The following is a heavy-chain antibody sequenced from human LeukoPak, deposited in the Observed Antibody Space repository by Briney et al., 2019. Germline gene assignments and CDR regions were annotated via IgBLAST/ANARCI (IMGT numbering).Heavy chain of an antibody. CDR1: GFTFSRFW. Sequence: GGSLRLSCAASGFTFSRFWIYWVRHAPGKGLVWVSRINGDGSETIYADSVKGRFTISRDNAKNTVYLQMNSLRAEDTAVYYCARVRMGDDFNPFDYWGQGTLVTVSS. CDR2: INGDGSET. D-gene: IGHD3-16*01. CDR3: ARVRMGDDFNPFDY. J-gene: IGHJ4*02. V-gene: IGHV3-74*01.